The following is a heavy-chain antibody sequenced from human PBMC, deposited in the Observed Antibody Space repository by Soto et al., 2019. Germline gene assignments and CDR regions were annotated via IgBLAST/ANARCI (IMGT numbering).Heavy chain of an antibody. CDR2: IRAYTGNT. D-gene: IGHD6-13*01. CDR1: GYTFTSYG. J-gene: IGHJ6*02. CDR3: ARSPYSSSWYDYGMDV. Sequence: QVQLVQSGAEVQKPGAAVKVSSKASGYTFTSYGISRVRKAPGEGLAWLGWIRAYTGNTNYAQKLQGRVTMTTDTSPSTAHMELRSLRSDDTAVYFCARSPYSSSWYDYGMDVWGQGTTVTFSS. V-gene: IGHV1-18*01.